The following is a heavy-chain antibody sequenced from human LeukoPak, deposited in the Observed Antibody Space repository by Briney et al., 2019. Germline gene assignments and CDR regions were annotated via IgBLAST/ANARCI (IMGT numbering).Heavy chain of an antibody. V-gene: IGHV3-48*03. CDR3: ALLAVASDFAY. CDR1: GFPFSIYE. CDR2: IGSSGTTI. Sequence: PGGSLRLSCAVSGFPFSIYEMNWVRQAPGKGLEWVSNIGSSGTTINYADSVKGRFPISRDNAKSSLYLKMHSLRVEDTAVYYCALLAVASDFAYWGQGALVTVSS. D-gene: IGHD6-19*01. J-gene: IGHJ4*02.